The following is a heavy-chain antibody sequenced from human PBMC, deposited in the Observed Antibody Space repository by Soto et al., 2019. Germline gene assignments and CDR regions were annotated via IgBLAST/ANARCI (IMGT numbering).Heavy chain of an antibody. J-gene: IGHJ6*02. CDR3: ARVIVVVPAAAHYYYYYGMDV. D-gene: IGHD2-2*01. V-gene: IGHV4-34*01. CDR2: INHSGST. Sequence: KPSETLSLTCAVYGGSFSGYYWSWIRQPPGKGLEWIGEINHSGSTNYNPSLKSRVTISVDTSKNQFSLKLSSVTAADTAVYYCARVIVVVPAAAHYYYYYGMDVWGQGTTVTVSS. CDR1: GGSFSGYY.